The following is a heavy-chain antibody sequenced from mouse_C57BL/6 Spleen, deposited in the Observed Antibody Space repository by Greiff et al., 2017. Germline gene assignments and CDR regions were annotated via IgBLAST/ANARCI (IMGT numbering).Heavy chain of an antibody. CDR3: ARTGGNYFYAMDY. D-gene: IGHD2-1*01. J-gene: IGHJ4*01. Sequence: QVQLQQSGPELVKPGASVKISRKASGYAFSSSWMNWVKQRPGKGLEWIGRIYPGDGDTNYNGKFKGKATLTADKSSSTAYMQLSSLTSEDSAVYFCARTGGNYFYAMDYWGQGTSVTVSS. V-gene: IGHV1-82*01. CDR2: IYPGDGDT. CDR1: GYAFSSSW.